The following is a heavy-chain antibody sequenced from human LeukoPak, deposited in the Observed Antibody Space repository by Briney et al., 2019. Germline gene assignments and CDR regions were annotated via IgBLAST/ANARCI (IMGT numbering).Heavy chain of an antibody. V-gene: IGHV1-2*02. CDR1: GYTFTGYY. D-gene: IGHD3-10*01. CDR3: AREPMYYYGSGSYYNFDVRGIDY. CDR2: INPNSGGT. J-gene: IGHJ4*02. Sequence: ASVKVSCKASGYTFTGYYMHWVRQAPGQGLEWMGWINPNSGGTNYAQKFQGRVTMTRDTSISTAYMELSRLRSDDTAVYYCAREPMYYYGSGSYYNFDVRGIDYWGQGTLVTVSS.